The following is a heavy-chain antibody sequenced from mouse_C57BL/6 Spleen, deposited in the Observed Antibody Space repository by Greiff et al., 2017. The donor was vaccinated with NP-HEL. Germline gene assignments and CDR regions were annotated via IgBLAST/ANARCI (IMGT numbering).Heavy chain of an antibody. D-gene: IGHD2-4*01. CDR1: GYTFTSYW. Sequence: VQLQQSGAELVKPGASVKLSCKASGYTFTSYWMHWVKQRPGQGLEWIGMIHPNSGSTNYNEKFKSKATLTVDKSSSTAYMQLSSLTSEDSAVYYCAVGDYDGYYYAMDYWGQGTSVTVSS. V-gene: IGHV1-64*01. J-gene: IGHJ4*01. CDR2: IHPNSGST. CDR3: AVGDYDGYYYAMDY.